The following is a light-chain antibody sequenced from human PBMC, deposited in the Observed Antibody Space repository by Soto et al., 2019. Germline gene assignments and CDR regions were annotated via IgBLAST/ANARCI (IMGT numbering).Light chain of an antibody. CDR1: SSDVGSYDH. CDR3: ISYTGSSTSYV. J-gene: IGLJ1*01. Sequence: QSVLTQPASVSGSPGQSITISCSGTSSDVGSYDHVAWYQQFPGKTPKLMIYAVSNRPSGVSNRFSGSKSGNTASLTISGLQAEDEADYYCISYTGSSTSYVFGTGTKVTVL. V-gene: IGLV2-14*01. CDR2: AVS.